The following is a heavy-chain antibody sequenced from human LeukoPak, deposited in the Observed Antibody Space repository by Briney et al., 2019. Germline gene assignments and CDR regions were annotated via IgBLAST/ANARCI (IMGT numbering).Heavy chain of an antibody. CDR2: MWYDGSKI. V-gene: IGHV3-33*08. CDR1: GFTFTSYS. J-gene: IGHJ4*02. D-gene: IGHD3-16*01. CDR3: ARGLNVLD. Sequence: GGSLRLSCAASGFTFTSYSMNWVRQAPGKGLEWVAVMWYDGSKIYYAESVKGRFTISRDNSKNTLYLQMNSLRAEDTAVYYCARGLNVLDWGQGTLVTVSS.